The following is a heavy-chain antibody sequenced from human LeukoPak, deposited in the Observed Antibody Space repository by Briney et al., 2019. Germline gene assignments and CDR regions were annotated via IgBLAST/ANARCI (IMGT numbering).Heavy chain of an antibody. Sequence: PGGSLRLSCAASGFTFSNAWMSWVRQAPGKGLEWVGRIKSKTDGGTTDYAAPVKGRFTISRDDSKNTLYLQTNSLKTEDTAVYYCTTAVGSSGWYSGFDYWGQGTLVTVSS. J-gene: IGHJ4*02. CDR3: TTAVGSSGWYSGFDY. V-gene: IGHV3-15*01. CDR2: IKSKTDGGTT. CDR1: GFTFSNAW. D-gene: IGHD6-19*01.